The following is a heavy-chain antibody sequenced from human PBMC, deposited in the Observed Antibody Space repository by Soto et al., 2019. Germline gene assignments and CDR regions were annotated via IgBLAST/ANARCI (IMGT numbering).Heavy chain of an antibody. J-gene: IGHJ4*02. Sequence: SETLSLTCAVSSGSISSSNWWSWVRQPPGKGLEWIGEIYHSGSTNYNPSLKSRVTISVDKSKNQFSLKLSSVTAADTAVYYCACMLRGVKNAEYWGQGTLVNVSS. CDR3: ACMLRGVKNAEY. V-gene: IGHV4-4*02. D-gene: IGHD3-10*01. CDR2: IYHSGST. CDR1: SGSISSSNW.